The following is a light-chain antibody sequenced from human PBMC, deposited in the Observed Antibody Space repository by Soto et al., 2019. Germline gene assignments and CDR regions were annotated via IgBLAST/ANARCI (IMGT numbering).Light chain of an antibody. CDR1: QSISSR. CDR3: QQYDSYSWT. V-gene: IGKV1-5*01. CDR2: GAS. J-gene: IGKJ1*01. Sequence: DIQMTQSPSSLSASVGERVAISCRASQSISSRLAWYQQKPGKAPKFLISGASSLESGVPSRFSGSGSGTEFTLTISSLQPDDFATYYCQQYDSYSWTFGQGTKVDIK.